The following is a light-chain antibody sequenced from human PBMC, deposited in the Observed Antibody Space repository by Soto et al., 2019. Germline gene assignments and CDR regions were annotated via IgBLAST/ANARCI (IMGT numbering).Light chain of an antibody. CDR3: QQRTNWRLT. V-gene: IGKV3-11*01. CDR1: QSVNSH. J-gene: IGKJ4*01. CDR2: DAF. Sequence: EIVLTQSPATLSLSPGERATLSCRASQSVNSHLTWYQQKPGQAPRLLIYDAFNRATGIPARFSGSGSGTDCTLTISSLEPEDFAVYFCQQRTNWRLTFGGGTKVEI.